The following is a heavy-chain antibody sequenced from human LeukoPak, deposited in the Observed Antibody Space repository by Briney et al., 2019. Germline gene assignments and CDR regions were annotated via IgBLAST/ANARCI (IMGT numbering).Heavy chain of an antibody. CDR3: ASEVEGAFDI. Sequence: GGSLRLSCVASGFTFSSYAMTWVRQAPGKGLEWVAFVWYDGSDKYNADSVKGRFTISRDTSKNTLYLQMNSLRPEDTAVYYCASEVEGAFDIWGQGTMVTVSS. CDR1: GFTFSSYA. V-gene: IGHV3-30*04. J-gene: IGHJ3*02. CDR2: VWYDGSDK. D-gene: IGHD2-15*01.